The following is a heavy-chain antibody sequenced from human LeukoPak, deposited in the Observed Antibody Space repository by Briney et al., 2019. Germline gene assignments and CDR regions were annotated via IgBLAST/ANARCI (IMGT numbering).Heavy chain of an antibody. CDR3: ARRLIRLQGRFDP. V-gene: IGHV4-39*07. CDR2: IYYGGST. J-gene: IGHJ5*02. Sequence: SETLSLTCTVSGGSISSDSYYWGWIRQPPGKGLEWIGSIYYGGSTYYNPSLKSRVTISIDTSKNQFSLKLSSVTAADTAVYYCARRLIRLQGRFDPWGQGTLVTVSS. D-gene: IGHD4-11*01. CDR1: GGSISSDSYY.